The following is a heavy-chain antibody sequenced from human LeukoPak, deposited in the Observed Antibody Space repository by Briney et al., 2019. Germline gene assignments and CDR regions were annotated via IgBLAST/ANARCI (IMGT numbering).Heavy chain of an antibody. J-gene: IGHJ4*02. CDR1: GFTFSNYA. D-gene: IGHD4-11*01. CDR3: AKGISNPDY. Sequence: GGSLRLSCAASGFTFSNYATNWVRQAPGKGLEWVSGVNSDGGSTYYADSVRGRFTISRDNSKNTLYLQMNSLRAEDTAVYYCAKGISNPDYWGQGTLVTVSS. V-gene: IGHV3-23*01. CDR2: VNSDGGST.